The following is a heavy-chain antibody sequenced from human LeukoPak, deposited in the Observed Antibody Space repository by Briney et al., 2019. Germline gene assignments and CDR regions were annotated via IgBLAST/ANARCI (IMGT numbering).Heavy chain of an antibody. CDR3: ARVGYSSSWYFDY. J-gene: IGHJ4*02. V-gene: IGHV4-59*01. CDR1: GGSISTYY. CDR2: IYYSGST. D-gene: IGHD6-13*01. Sequence: SETLSLTCTVSGGSISTYYGNWIRQAPGKGLEWIGYIYYSGSTNYNPSLKSRVTISVDTSKNQFSLKLSSVTAADTAVYYCARVGYSSSWYFDYWGQGTLVTVSS.